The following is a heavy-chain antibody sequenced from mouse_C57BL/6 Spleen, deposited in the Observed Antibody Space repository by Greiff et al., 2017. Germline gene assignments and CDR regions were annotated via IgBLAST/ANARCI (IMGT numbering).Heavy chain of an antibody. V-gene: IGHV1-43*01. D-gene: IGHD1-1*01. CDR3: ASDPYYYGSSYGY. Sequence: VQLQQSGPELVKPGASVKISCKASGYSFTGYYMHWVKQSSEKSLEWIGEINPSTGGTSYNQKFKGKATLTVDKSSSTAYMPLKSLTSEDSAVYYCASDPYYYGSSYGYWGQGTTLTVSS. CDR1: GYSFTGYY. J-gene: IGHJ2*01. CDR2: INPSTGGT.